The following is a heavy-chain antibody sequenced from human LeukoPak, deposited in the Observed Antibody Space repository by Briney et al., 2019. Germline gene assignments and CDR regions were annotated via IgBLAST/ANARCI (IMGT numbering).Heavy chain of an antibody. CDR1: GFTFSSYG. CDR2: IWYDGSNK. J-gene: IGHJ4*02. Sequence: GGSLRLSCAASGFTFSSYGMHWVRQAPGKGLGWVAVIWYDGSNKYYADSVKGRFTISRDNSKNTLYLQMNSLRAEDTAVYYCARGRGGAYGDFDYWGQGTLVTVSS. V-gene: IGHV3-33*01. CDR3: ARGRGGAYGDFDY. D-gene: IGHD3-10*01.